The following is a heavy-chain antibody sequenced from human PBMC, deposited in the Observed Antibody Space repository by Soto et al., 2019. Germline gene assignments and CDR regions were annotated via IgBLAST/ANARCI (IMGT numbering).Heavy chain of an antibody. J-gene: IGHJ4*02. Sequence: PGGSLRLSCAASGFTFSSYAMHWVRQAPGKGLEWVAVISYDGSNKYYADSVKGRFTISRDNSKNTLYLQMNSLRAEDTAVYYCARDLWLRNYFDYWGQGTLVTVSS. CDR1: GFTFSSYA. V-gene: IGHV3-30-3*01. CDR3: ARDLWLRNYFDY. CDR2: ISYDGSNK. D-gene: IGHD5-18*01.